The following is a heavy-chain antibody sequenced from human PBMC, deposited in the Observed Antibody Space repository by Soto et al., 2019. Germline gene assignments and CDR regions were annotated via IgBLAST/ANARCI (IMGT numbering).Heavy chain of an antibody. CDR3: TRPVYSTGLGWFDP. D-gene: IGHD6-25*01. CDR2: IRNKANSYAT. CDR1: GFTFSDHY. Sequence: VQLVESGGDLVQPGGSLRLSCAASGFTFSDHYMDWVRQAPGKGLEWVGRIRNKANSYATAYAASVKGRFTISRDDSKNTAYLQMNSLKTEDTAVYYCTRPVYSTGLGWFDPWGQGTLVTVSS. J-gene: IGHJ5*02. V-gene: IGHV3-73*01.